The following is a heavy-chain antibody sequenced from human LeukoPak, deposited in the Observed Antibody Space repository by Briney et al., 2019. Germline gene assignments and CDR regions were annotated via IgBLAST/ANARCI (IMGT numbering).Heavy chain of an antibody. CDR1: GYTFTGYY. V-gene: IGHV1-2*02. J-gene: IGHJ4*02. Sequence: ASVKVSCKASGYTFTGYYMHWARQAPGQGLEWMGWINPNSGGTNYAQKFQGRVTMTRDTSISTAYMELSRLRSDDTAVYYCARGAYYDYVWGSYRPEGFDYWGQGTLVTVSS. CDR2: INPNSGGT. CDR3: ARGAYYDYVWGSYRPEGFDY. D-gene: IGHD3-16*02.